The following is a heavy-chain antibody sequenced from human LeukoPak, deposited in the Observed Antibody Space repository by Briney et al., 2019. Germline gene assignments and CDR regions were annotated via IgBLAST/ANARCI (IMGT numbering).Heavy chain of an antibody. J-gene: IGHJ3*02. CDR1: GFTFSSYA. Sequence: PGGSLRLSCAASGFTFSSYAMSWVRQAPGKGLEWVSAISGSGGSTYYADSVKGRFTISRDNSKNTLYLQMNSLRAEDTAVYYCAKDEGPSDSSGYYDAFDIWGQGTMVTVSS. V-gene: IGHV3-23*01. CDR3: AKDEGPSDSSGYYDAFDI. CDR2: ISGSGGST. D-gene: IGHD3-22*01.